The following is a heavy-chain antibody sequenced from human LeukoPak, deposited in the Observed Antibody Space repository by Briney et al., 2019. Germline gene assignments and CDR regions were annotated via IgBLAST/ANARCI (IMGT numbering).Heavy chain of an antibody. J-gene: IGHJ5*02. CDR2: LYYDGRT. V-gene: IGHV4-39*02. CDR1: GGSITSTTYC. D-gene: IGHD2-21*02. Sequence: SETLSLTCTVSGGSITSTTYCWAWFRQPPGKGLDWIGSLYYDGRTFYSPSLKSRVTISGDTAKNHLSLKLNSMTAADTAVYYCVRRAGDWAVNWVDPWGQGILVTVSS. CDR3: VRRAGDWAVNWVDP.